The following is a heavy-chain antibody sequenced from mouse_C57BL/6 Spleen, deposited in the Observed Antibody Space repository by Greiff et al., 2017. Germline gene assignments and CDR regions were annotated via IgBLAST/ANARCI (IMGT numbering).Heavy chain of an antibody. CDR3: ARLGTLWSSPMVY. D-gene: IGHD6-5*01. CDR1: GYAFSSSW. J-gene: IGHJ4*01. V-gene: IGHV1-82*01. Sequence: QVQLQQSGPELVKPGASVKISCKASGYAFSSSWMNWVKQRPGKGLEWIGRIDPGDGDTNYNRKFKGKATLTADKSSSTAYMQLSSLTSEDSAVYVGARLGTLWSSPMVYWGQGTTVTVSS. CDR2: IDPGDGDT.